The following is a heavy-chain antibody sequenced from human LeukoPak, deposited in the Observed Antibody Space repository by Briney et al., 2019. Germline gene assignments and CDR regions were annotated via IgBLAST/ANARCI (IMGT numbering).Heavy chain of an antibody. D-gene: IGHD6-19*01. CDR2: IYHSGST. J-gene: IGHJ5*02. V-gene: IGHV4-38-2*01. CDR1: GYSISSGYY. Sequence: SETLSLTCAVSGYSISSGYYWGWLRPPPGKGLEWIGSIYHSGSTYYNPSLKSRVTISVDTSKNQFSLKLSSVTAADTAVYYCARSSSSGWYNWFDPWGQGTLVTVSS. CDR3: ARSSSSGWYNWFDP.